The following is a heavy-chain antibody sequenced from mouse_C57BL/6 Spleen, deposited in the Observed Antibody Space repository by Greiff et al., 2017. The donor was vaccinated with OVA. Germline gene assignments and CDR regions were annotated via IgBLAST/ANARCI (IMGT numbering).Heavy chain of an antibody. D-gene: IGHD2-3*01. CDR2: IRSKSNNYAT. CDR1: GFSFNTYA. CDR3: VRDGFYWYFDV. J-gene: IGHJ1*03. Sequence: EPGGGLVQPKGSLKLSCAASGFSFNTYAMNWVRQAPGKGLEWVARIRSKSNNYATYYADSVKDRFTISRDDSESMLYLQMNNLKTEDTAMYYCVRDGFYWYFDVWGTGTTVTVSS. V-gene: IGHV10-1*01.